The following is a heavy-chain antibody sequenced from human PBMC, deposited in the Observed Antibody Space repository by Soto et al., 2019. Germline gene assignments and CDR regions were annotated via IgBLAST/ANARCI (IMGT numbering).Heavy chain of an antibody. Sequence: PGGSLSLSCAASGFTFSSYAMSWVRQAPGKGLEWVSAISGSGGSTYYADSVKGRFTISRDNSKNTLYLQMNSLRAEDTAVYYCAKGYGSGSYYLNFDYWGQGTLVTVSS. D-gene: IGHD3-10*01. J-gene: IGHJ4*02. V-gene: IGHV3-23*01. CDR3: AKGYGSGSYYLNFDY. CDR1: GFTFSSYA. CDR2: ISGSGGST.